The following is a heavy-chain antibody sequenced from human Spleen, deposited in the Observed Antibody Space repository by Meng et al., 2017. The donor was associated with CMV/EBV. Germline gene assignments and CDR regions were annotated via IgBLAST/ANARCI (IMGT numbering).Heavy chain of an antibody. V-gene: IGHV3-30*02. D-gene: IGHD2-2*01. CDR2: IRYDGSNK. J-gene: IGHJ4*02. CDR3: AKPGIRIVIVPSALDY. Sequence: GESLKISCAASGFTFSSYGMHWVRQAPGKGLEWVAFIRYDGSNKYYADSVKGRFTISRDNSKNTLYLHMNSLRAEDTALYYCAKPGIRIVIVPSALDYWGQGTLVTVSS. CDR1: GFTFSSYG.